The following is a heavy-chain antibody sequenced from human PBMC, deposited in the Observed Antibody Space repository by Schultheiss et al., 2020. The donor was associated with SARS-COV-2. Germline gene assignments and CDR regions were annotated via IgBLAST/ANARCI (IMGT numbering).Heavy chain of an antibody. CDR1: GYTFTGYY. J-gene: IGHJ6*03. CDR2: INPNSGGT. Sequence: ASVKVSCKASGYTFTGYYMHWVRQAPGQGLEWMGWINPNSGGTNYAQKFQGRVTMTRDTSISTAYMELSRLRSDDTAVYYCARPNSSWKNYYYYMDVWGKGTTVTVSS. V-gene: IGHV1-2*02. D-gene: IGHD6-19*01. CDR3: ARPNSSWKNYYYYMDV.